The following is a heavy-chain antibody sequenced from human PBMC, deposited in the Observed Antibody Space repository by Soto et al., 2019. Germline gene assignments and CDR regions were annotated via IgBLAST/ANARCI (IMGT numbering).Heavy chain of an antibody. J-gene: IGHJ4*02. V-gene: IGHV3-30*18. D-gene: IGHD3-22*01. Sequence: PGGSLRLSCAASGFTFSSYGMHWVRQAPGKGLEWVAVISYDGSNKYYADSVKGRFTISRDNSKNTLYLQMNSLRAEDTAVYYCAKDETLAMIVVVNPDYWGQGTLVTVSS. CDR2: ISYDGSNK. CDR1: GFTFSSYG. CDR3: AKDETLAMIVVVNPDY.